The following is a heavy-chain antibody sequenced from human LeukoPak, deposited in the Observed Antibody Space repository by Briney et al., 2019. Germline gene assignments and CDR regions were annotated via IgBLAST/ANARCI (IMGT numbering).Heavy chain of an antibody. V-gene: IGHV1-46*01. J-gene: IGHJ4*02. Sequence: ASVKVSCKASGYTFTNYYMHWVRQAPGQGLEWMGIINPRGGSTSYAQKFQGRVTMTRDTSTNTVYMDLSSLRSEDTAVYYRAREIGPIQLHLWGSAFDYWGQGTLVTVSS. CDR1: GYTFTNYY. CDR3: AREIGPIQLHLWGSAFDY. D-gene: IGHD5-18*01. CDR2: INPRGGST.